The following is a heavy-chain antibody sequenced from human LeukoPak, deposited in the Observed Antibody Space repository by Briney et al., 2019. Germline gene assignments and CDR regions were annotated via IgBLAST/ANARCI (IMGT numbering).Heavy chain of an antibody. CDR3: ARVPSRGPHTYDY. J-gene: IGHJ4*02. V-gene: IGHV1-2*02. Sequence: EASVKVSCKASGYTFTGYYMHWVRQAPGQGLEWMGWINPNSGGTNYAQKFQGRVTMTRDTSISTAYMELSRLRSDDTAVYYCARVPSRGPHTYDYWGQGTLVTVSS. CDR1: GYTFTGYY. CDR2: INPNSGGT. D-gene: IGHD2-21*01.